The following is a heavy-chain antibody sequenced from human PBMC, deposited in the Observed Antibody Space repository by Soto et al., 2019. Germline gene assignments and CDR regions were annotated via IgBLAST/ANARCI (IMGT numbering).Heavy chain of an antibody. CDR1: GYTFTKYG. D-gene: IGHD2-2*02. CDR3: SRARYCTSPSCYNHYYYGMDI. V-gene: IGHV1-18*04. J-gene: IGHJ6*02. CDR2: IGVYNGKT. Sequence: QEQLVQSGGEVKKPGASVRVSCKASGYTFTKYGITWVRQAPGQGLEWMGWIGVYNGKTNYARKLQGRVIMTADTSASTAYMELRSLRSDDTAVYYRSRARYCTSPSCYNHYYYGMDIWGQGTTVSVSS.